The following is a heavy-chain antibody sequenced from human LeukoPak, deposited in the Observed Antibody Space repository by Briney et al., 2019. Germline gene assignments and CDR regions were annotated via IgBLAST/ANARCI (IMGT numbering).Heavy chain of an antibody. J-gene: IGHJ6*04. CDR1: GFTFSSYG. D-gene: IGHD6-13*01. CDR2: ISYDGSNK. Sequence: GGSLRLSCAASGFTFSSYGMHWVRQAPGKGLEWVAVISYDGSNKYYADSVKGRFTISRDNSKNTLYLQMNSLRAEDTAVYYCAKLAGSSPQYGMDVWGKGTTVTVSS. CDR3: AKLAGSSPQYGMDV. V-gene: IGHV3-30*18.